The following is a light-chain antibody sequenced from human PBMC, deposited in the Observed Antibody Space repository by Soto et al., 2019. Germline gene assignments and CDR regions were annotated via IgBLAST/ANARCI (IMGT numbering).Light chain of an antibody. CDR2: GYT. CDR1: SCNIGPGYV. V-gene: IGLV1-40*01. CDR3: QSCDSSLSGAV. J-gene: IGLJ1*01. Sequence: QSVLTQPPSVSGAPGPRATISCPGSSCNIGPGYVVHWDQQLTTRAPKLPIYGYTNRTSRAPDRFSCSKSGPSASLAITGIQAEDEAHYYCQSCDSSLSGAVVGTWTNVKVL.